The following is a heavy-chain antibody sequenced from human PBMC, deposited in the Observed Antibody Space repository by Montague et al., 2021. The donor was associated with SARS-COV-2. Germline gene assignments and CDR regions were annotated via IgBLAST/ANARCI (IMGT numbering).Heavy chain of an antibody. CDR1: GLSLSDYY. CDR2: ISSSSSYT. CDR3: ASSRFISGWYKF. V-gene: IGHV3-11*03. D-gene: IGHD6-19*01. Sequence: SRRLSCATSGLSLSDYYMSWIRQAPGKGLEWISYISSSSSYTDYADSVKGRFSISRDNAKDSLFLQMNSLRAEDTAVYYCASSRFISGWYKFWGQGTLVTVSS. J-gene: IGHJ4*02.